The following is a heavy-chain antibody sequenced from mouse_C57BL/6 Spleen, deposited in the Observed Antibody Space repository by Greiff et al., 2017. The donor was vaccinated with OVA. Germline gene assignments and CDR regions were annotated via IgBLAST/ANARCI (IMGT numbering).Heavy chain of an antibody. CDR2: ISSGSSTI. D-gene: IGHD2-4*01. J-gene: IGHJ2*01. CDR1: GFTFSDYG. CDR3: APDYDYDHYFDY. V-gene: IGHV5-17*01. Sequence: DVHLVESGGGLVKPGGSLKLSCAASGFTFSDYGMHWVRQAPEKGLEWVAYISSGSSTIYYADTVKGRFTISRDNAKNTLFLQMTSLRSEDTAMYYCAPDYDYDHYFDYWGQGTTLTVSS.